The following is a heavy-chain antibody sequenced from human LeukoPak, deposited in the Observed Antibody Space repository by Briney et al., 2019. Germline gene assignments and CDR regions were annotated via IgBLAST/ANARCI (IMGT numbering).Heavy chain of an antibody. D-gene: IGHD3-10*02. Sequence: GGSLRLSCAASGFTFSSYWMHWVRQAPGKGLVWVSRINSDASRTSYADSVKGRFTISRDNARNSLYLQMNSLRAEDTAVYYCAELGITMIGGVWGKGTTVTVSS. CDR1: GFTFSSYW. V-gene: IGHV3-74*01. J-gene: IGHJ6*04. CDR2: INSDASRT. CDR3: AELGITMIGGV.